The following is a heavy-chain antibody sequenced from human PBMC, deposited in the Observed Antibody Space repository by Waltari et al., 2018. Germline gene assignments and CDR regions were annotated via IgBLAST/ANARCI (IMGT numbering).Heavy chain of an antibody. V-gene: IGHV4-38-2*01. CDR3: ARRAAIAATGPTYYMDV. CDR2: IYHSGST. Sequence: QVQLQESGPGLVKPSGTLSLTCAVSGYSISSGYYWGWIRQPPGKGLEWIGSIYHSGSTYYNPSLKSRVTISVDTSKNQFSLKLSSVTAADTAVYYCARRAAIAATGPTYYMDVWGKGTTVTVSS. CDR1: GYSISSGYY. J-gene: IGHJ6*03. D-gene: IGHD6-13*01.